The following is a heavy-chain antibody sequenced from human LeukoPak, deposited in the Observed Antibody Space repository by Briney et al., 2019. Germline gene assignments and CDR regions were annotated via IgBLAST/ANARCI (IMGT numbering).Heavy chain of an antibody. V-gene: IGHV1-18*01. J-gene: IGHJ4*02. CDR3: ARSHAIVVVITPPDY. Sequence: ASVKVSCKASGYTFTSYGISWVRQATGQGLEWMGWISAYNGNTNYAQKFQGRVTMTRDTSTSTVYMELSSLRSEDTAVYYCARSHAIVVVITPPDYWGQGTLVTVSS. CDR1: GYTFTSYG. CDR2: ISAYNGNT. D-gene: IGHD3-22*01.